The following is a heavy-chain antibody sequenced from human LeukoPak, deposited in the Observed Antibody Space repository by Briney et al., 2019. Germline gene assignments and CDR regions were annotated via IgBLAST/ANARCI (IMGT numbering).Heavy chain of an antibody. CDR2: ISSSSSYI. J-gene: IGHJ4*02. V-gene: IGHV3-21*01. Sequence: GRSLRLSCAASGFTFSSYSMNWVRQAPGKGLEWVSSISSSSSYIYYADSVKGRFTISRDNAKNSLYLQMNSLRAEDTAVYYCARVSGWYDGYWGQGTLVTVSS. CDR3: ARVSGWYDGY. CDR1: GFTFSSYS. D-gene: IGHD6-19*01.